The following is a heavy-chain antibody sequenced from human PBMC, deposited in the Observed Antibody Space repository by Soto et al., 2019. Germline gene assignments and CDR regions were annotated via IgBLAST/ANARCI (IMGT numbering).Heavy chain of an antibody. V-gene: IGHV2-26*01. CDR1: GFSLSNARMG. CDR3: ARARRSSGRTPYFDY. D-gene: IGHD6-19*01. CDR2: IFSNDEK. J-gene: IGHJ4*02. Sequence: SGPTLVNPTETLTLTCTVSGFSLSNARMGVSWIRQPPGKALEWLAHIFSNDEKSYSTSLKSRLTISKDTSKSQVVLTMTNMDPVDTATYYCARARRSSGRTPYFDYWGQGTLVTVSS.